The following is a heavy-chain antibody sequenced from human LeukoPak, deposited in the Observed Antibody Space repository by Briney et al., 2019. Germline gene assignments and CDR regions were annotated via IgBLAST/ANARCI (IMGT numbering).Heavy chain of an antibody. Sequence: PGGSLRLSCAASGFTVSSNYMRWVRQAPGKGLEWVSVIYSGGSTYYADSVKGRFTISRDNSKNTLYLRMNSLRAEDTAVYYCAKSPTLWFGELFGDWGQGTLVTVSS. J-gene: IGHJ4*02. CDR1: GFTVSSNY. V-gene: IGHV3-66*01. CDR3: AKSPTLWFGELFGD. CDR2: IYSGGST. D-gene: IGHD3-10*01.